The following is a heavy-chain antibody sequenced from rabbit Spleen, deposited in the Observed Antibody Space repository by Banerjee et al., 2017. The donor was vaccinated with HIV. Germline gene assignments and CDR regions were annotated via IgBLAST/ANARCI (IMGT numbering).Heavy chain of an antibody. CDR2: IYAGSSDST. CDR3: ARGAIYGIGAYFGL. D-gene: IGHD5-1*01. V-gene: IGHV1S45*01. Sequence: QEQLEESGGGLVKPGGTLTLTCKASGFSFSDYYYIYWVRQAPGKGLEWIACIYAGSSDSTYYASWAKGRFTISKTSSTTVTLQMTSLTAADTATYFCARGAIYGIGAYFGLWGQGTLVTVS. CDR1: GFSFSDYYY. J-gene: IGHJ4*01.